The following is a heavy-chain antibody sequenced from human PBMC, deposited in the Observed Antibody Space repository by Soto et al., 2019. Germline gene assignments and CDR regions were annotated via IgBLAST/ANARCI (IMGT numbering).Heavy chain of an antibody. D-gene: IGHD3-22*01. J-gene: IGHJ4*02. CDR3: ARCWTTGLLAD. V-gene: IGHV3-33*05. CDR1: GVTFRSYV. Sequence: QVPIVEYGVGVVPPGTSMRLSCVGSGVTFRSYVIPWVRQAPGKGLEWVALTSYDGSNNFYGDSVKGRFTISRHNSRNTVELQKKSLRFEDTAFYYCARCWTTGLLADWGQRTLVSVSS. CDR2: TSYDGSNN.